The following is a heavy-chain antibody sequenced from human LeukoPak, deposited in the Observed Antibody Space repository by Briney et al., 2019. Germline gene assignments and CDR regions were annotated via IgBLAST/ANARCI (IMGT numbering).Heavy chain of an antibody. V-gene: IGHV3-11*01. D-gene: IGHD3-3*01. J-gene: IGHJ4*02. CDR1: GFTFSDFY. Sequence: GGSLRLSCAASGFTFSDFYMSWIRQAPGKGLEWVSYISSSGSTTYYADSVKGRVTISRDNAKNSLYLQMNSLRAEDMALYYCAKDKGGDFWSGTFDYWGQGTLVTVSS. CDR2: ISSSGSTT. CDR3: AKDKGGDFWSGTFDY.